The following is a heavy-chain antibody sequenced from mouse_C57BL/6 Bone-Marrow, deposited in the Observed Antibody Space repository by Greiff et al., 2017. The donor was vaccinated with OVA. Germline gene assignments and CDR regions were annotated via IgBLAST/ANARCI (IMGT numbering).Heavy chain of an antibody. Sequence: QVQLQQSGPGLVQPSQSLSITCTVSGFSLTSYGVHWVRQSPGKGLEWLGVIWSGGSTDYNAAFISRLSISKDNSKCQVFFKMNSLQADDTAIYYCARTGRAMDYWGQGTSVTVSS. CDR2: IWSGGST. CDR1: GFSLTSYG. CDR3: ARTGRAMDY. V-gene: IGHV2-2*01. J-gene: IGHJ4*01.